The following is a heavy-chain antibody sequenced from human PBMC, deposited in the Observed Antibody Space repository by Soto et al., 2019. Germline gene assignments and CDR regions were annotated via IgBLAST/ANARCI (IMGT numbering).Heavy chain of an antibody. D-gene: IGHD6-13*01. CDR3: AKEYSSSWYESYYYYYGMDV. Sequence: GGSLRLSCAASGFTFSSYGMHWVRQAPGKGLEWVAVISYDGSNKYYADSVKGRFTISRDNSKNTLYLQMNSLRAEDTAVYYCAKEYSSSWYESYYYYYGMDVWGQGTTVTVSS. V-gene: IGHV3-30*18. CDR2: ISYDGSNK. J-gene: IGHJ6*02. CDR1: GFTFSSYG.